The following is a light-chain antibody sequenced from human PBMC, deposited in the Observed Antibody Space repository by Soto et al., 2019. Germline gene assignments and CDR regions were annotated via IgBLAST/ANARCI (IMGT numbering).Light chain of an antibody. J-gene: IGLJ2*01. CDR1: SSNIGANL. CDR2: SNN. V-gene: IGLV1-44*01. CDR3: ATWDDSLL. Sequence: QSVLTQPPSASGTPGQRVTISCSGSSSNIGANLVNWYQQFPGTAPKLLIYSNNQRPSGVPDRFFGSKSDTSASLAISGLQSEDEADYYCATWDDSLLFGGGTKVTVL.